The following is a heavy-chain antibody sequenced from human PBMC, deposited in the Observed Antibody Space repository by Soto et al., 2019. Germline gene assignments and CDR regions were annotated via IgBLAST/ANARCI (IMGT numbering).Heavy chain of an antibody. CDR1: GFTFSTYG. V-gene: IGHV3-30*18. J-gene: IGHJ3*02. D-gene: IGHD7-27*01. Sequence: GGSLRLSCAASGFTFSTYGMDWVRQAPGKGLEWVAFISYDGSKKYYADSVTGRFTISRDNSKNTLFLQMTSLRAEDTAVYYCGKGNSKWGTGDAFDIWGQGTMVTVSS. CDR3: GKGNSKWGTGDAFDI. CDR2: ISYDGSKK.